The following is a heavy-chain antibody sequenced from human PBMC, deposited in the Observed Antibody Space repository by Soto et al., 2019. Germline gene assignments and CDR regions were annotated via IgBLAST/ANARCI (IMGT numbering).Heavy chain of an antibody. CDR3: AKDIGGELYYWLKVAGVTRYMDV. CDR2: ISWNSGSI. CDR1: GFTFDDYA. J-gene: IGHJ6*03. D-gene: IGHD3-10*01. V-gene: IGHV3-9*01. Sequence: EVQLVESGGGLVQPGRSLRLSCAASGFTFDDYAMHWVRQAPGKGLEWVSGISWNSGSIGYADSVKGRFTISRDNAKNSLYLQMNSLRAEDTALYYCAKDIGGELYYWLKVAGVTRYMDVWGKGTTVTVSS.